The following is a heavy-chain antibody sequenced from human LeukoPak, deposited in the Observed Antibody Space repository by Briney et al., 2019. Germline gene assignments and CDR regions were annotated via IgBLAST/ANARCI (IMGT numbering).Heavy chain of an antibody. D-gene: IGHD3-10*01. Sequence: SETLSLTCTVSGGSISSYYWNWIRQPPGKGLEWIGYIYYSGSTNYNPSLKSRVTISVDTSKNQFSLKLSSVTAADTAIYYCARRLLWFGPPDVWGQGTTVTVSS. V-gene: IGHV4-59*08. CDR2: IYYSGST. CDR3: ARRLLWFGPPDV. J-gene: IGHJ6*02. CDR1: GGSISSYY.